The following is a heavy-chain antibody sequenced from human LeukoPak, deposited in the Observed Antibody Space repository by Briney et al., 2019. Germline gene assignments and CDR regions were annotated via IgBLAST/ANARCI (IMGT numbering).Heavy chain of an antibody. J-gene: IGHJ4*02. Sequence: GGSLRLSCAASGFTFSDYYMSWIRQAPGKGLEWVSYISSSGSTVYYADSVKGRFTISRDNAKNSLYLQMNSLRAEDTAVYYCAKDRNYYDSSGSKFDYWGQGTLVTVSS. V-gene: IGHV3-11*01. CDR3: AKDRNYYDSSGSKFDY. CDR2: ISSSGSTV. D-gene: IGHD3-22*01. CDR1: GFTFSDYY.